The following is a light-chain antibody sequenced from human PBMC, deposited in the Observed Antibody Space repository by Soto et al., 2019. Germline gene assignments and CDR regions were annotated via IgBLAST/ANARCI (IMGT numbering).Light chain of an antibody. Sequence: EIVMTQSPATLSVSPGERATLSCRASQSVRSNLAWYQQKPGQAPRLLIYGASNRAPGIPARFSGSGAGTEFPLTISSLQTEDFAVYYCQQYSNWWTFGQGTKVESK. J-gene: IGKJ1*01. CDR2: GAS. CDR3: QQYSNWWT. CDR1: QSVRSN. V-gene: IGKV3-15*01.